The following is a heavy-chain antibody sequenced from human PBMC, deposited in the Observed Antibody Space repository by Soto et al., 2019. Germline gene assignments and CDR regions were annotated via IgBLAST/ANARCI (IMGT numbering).Heavy chain of an antibody. J-gene: IGHJ3*02. V-gene: IGHV1-69*13. Sequence: VASVKVSCKASGGTFSSYAISWVRQAPGQGLEWMGGIIPIFGTANYAQKFQGRVTITADESTSTAYMELSSLRSEDTAVYYCAREANSGWYNAFDIWGQGTMVTVSS. D-gene: IGHD6-19*01. CDR1: GGTFSSYA. CDR2: IIPIFGTA. CDR3: AREANSGWYNAFDI.